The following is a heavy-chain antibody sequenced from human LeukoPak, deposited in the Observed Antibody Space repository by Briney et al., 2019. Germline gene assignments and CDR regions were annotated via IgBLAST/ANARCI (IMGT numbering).Heavy chain of an antibody. D-gene: IGHD3-10*01. J-gene: IGHJ6*03. Sequence: SETLSLTCTVSGGSISNYYWSWIRQPAGKRLEWIGRISKSGSTNYNPSLKSRVTMSVDTSRNQLSLKLSSVTAADTAVYYCARVTENYGSGRRHNYYYYYMDVWGKGTTVTISS. CDR3: ARVTENYGSGRRHNYYYYYMDV. V-gene: IGHV4-4*07. CDR1: GGSISNYY. CDR2: ISKSGST.